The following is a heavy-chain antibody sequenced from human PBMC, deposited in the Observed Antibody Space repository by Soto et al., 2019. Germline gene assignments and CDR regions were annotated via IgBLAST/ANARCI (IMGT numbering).Heavy chain of an antibody. CDR2: ISGSGGST. Sequence: EVQLLEPGGGLVQPGGSLRLSCAASGFTFSSYAMSWVRQAPGKGLEWVSAISGSGGSTYYADSVKGRFTISRDNSKNTLYLQMNSLRAEDTAVYYCAKDRRPYYYGSGSYSYMDVWGKGTTVTVSS. CDR3: AKDRRPYYYGSGSYSYMDV. CDR1: GFTFSSYA. D-gene: IGHD3-10*01. J-gene: IGHJ6*03. V-gene: IGHV3-23*01.